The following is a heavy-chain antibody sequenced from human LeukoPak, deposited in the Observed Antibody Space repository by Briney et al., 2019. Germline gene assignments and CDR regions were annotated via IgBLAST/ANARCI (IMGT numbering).Heavy chain of an antibody. CDR2: INPSGGST. CDR1: GYRFTSYD. V-gene: IGHV1-46*01. Sequence: ASVKVTCKASGYRFTSYDMHWVRQAPGQGLEWMGIINPSGGSTSYAQRFQGRVAMTRDTSTTTVYMEVNSLTSEDTAVYFCARDGPTAAPFDYWGQGTLVTVSS. J-gene: IGHJ4*02. CDR3: ARDGPTAAPFDY. D-gene: IGHD2-2*01.